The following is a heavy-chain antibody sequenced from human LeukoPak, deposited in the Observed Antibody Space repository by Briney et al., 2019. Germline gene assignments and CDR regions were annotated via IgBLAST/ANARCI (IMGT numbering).Heavy chain of an antibody. CDR2: IYYSGST. D-gene: IGHD3-10*01. Sequence: SETLSLTCTVSGGSISSYYWSWIRQPPGKGLEWIGYIYYSGSTNYNPSLKSRVTISVDTSKNQFSLKLSSVTAADTAVYYCARATPDYYGSGSYYNEGWFDPWGQGTLVTVSS. V-gene: IGHV4-59*01. J-gene: IGHJ5*02. CDR1: GGSISSYY. CDR3: ARATPDYYGSGSYYNEGWFDP.